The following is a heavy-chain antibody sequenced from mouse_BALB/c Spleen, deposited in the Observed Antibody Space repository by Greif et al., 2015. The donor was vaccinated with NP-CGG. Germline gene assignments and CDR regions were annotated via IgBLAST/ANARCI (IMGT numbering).Heavy chain of an antibody. CDR2: IWAGGST. D-gene: IGHD1-1*02. CDR1: GFSLTSSG. CDR3: AGGDY. Sequence: VQRVESGPGLVAPSQSLSITCTFSGFSLTSSGVHWVRQPPGKCLEWXGVIWAGGSTNYNSALMSRLSISKDNSKSQVFLKMNSLQTDDTAMYYCAGGDYWGQGTTLTVSS. J-gene: IGHJ2*01. V-gene: IGHV2-9*02.